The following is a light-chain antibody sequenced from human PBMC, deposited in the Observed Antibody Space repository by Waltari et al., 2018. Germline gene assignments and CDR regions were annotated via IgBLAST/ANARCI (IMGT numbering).Light chain of an antibody. J-gene: IGKJ2*02. Sequence: DIVMTQSPDSLAVSLGARATINCKSSQSVLYSNDRKDYVAWYQHRAGQPPKLLIYWASTRESGVPDRFSGSGSGTDFTLTISSLQAEDVAVYYCQQYYTTHGTFGQGTKLEIK. CDR3: QQYYTTHGT. CDR1: QSVLYSNDRKDY. CDR2: WAS. V-gene: IGKV4-1*01.